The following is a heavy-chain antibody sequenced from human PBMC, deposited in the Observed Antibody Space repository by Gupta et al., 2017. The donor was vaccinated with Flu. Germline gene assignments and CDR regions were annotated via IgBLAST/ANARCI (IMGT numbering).Heavy chain of an antibody. D-gene: IGHD7-27*01. V-gene: IGHV3-21*01. J-gene: IGHJ3*02. CDR3: ARDFRAGEDAFDI. Sequence: RQAPGKGLEWVSSISSSSSYIYYAESVQGRFTIPRDNAKNSLYLQMNSLRAEDTAVYYCARDFRAGEDAFDIWGQGTMVTVSS. CDR2: ISSSSSYI.